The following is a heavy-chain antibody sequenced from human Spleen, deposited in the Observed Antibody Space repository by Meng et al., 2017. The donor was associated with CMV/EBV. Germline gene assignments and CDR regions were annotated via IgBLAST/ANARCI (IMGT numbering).Heavy chain of an antibody. V-gene: IGHV3-23*03. CDR3: AKDSALGGWFDP. Sequence: GESLKISCAASGFTFSTYAMGWVRQAPGKGLEWVSNIYSGGTTTEYADSVKGRFSMSRDNSKNTLYLQMNSLRAEDTAVYYCAKDSALGGWFDPWGQGTLVTVSS. CDR2: IYSGGTTT. D-gene: IGHD3-16*01. CDR1: GFTFSTYA. J-gene: IGHJ5*02.